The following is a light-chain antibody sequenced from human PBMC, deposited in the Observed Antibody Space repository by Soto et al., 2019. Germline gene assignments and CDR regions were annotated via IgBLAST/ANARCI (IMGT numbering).Light chain of an antibody. Sequence: QSVLTQPPSASGTPGQRVAISCSGTRSNIGSNPVNWFQQLPGTAPKLLIYGSDQRPSGVPDRFSGSKSGTSASLAISGLQSEEEADYYCAAWDESLFGPVFGGGTNLTVL. CDR3: AAWDESLFGPV. J-gene: IGLJ2*01. CDR1: RSNIGSNP. V-gene: IGLV1-44*01. CDR2: GSD.